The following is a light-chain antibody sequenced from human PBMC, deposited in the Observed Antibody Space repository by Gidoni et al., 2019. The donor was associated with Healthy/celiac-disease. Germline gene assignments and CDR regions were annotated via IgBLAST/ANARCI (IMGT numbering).Light chain of an antibody. CDR3: CSYAGSVV. Sequence: QSALPQPASVSGSPGHSITISCTGTSSDVGSSNLVSWYQQHPGKAPKLMIYEVSKRPSGVSNRFSGSKSGNTASLTISGLQAEDEADYYCCSYAGSVVFGGGTKLTVL. CDR2: EVS. J-gene: IGLJ2*01. CDR1: SSDVGSSNL. V-gene: IGLV2-23*02.